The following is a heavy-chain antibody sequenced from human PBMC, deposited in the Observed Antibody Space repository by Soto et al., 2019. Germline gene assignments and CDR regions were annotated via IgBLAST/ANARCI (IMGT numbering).Heavy chain of an antibody. CDR1: GFSFRITW. CDR3: STGSPFSGSVFDY. J-gene: IGHJ4*02. CDR2: IKSKSAGETT. Sequence: EVQLVESGGGLVKPGGSLRLSCAASGFSFRITWIAWVRQAPGKGLEWFGRIKSKSAGETTDYADPVKGRFTISRDDSKDTLYLHMDSLATEDTAVYYCSTGSPFSGSVFDYWGQGTLITVSS. V-gene: IGHV3-15*05. D-gene: IGHD1-26*01.